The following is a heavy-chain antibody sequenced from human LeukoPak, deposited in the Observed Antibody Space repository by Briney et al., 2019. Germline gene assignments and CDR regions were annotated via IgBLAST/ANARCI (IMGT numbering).Heavy chain of an antibody. Sequence: GGSLRLSCAASGFTFSSYSMNWVRQAPGKGLEWVSYISSGSSTIYYADSVKGRFTISRDNAKNSLYLQMNSLRAEDTAVYYRARSYSSSWVDYWGQGTLVTVSS. J-gene: IGHJ4*02. CDR2: ISSGSSTI. CDR1: GFTFSSYS. D-gene: IGHD6-13*01. CDR3: ARSYSSSWVDY. V-gene: IGHV3-48*04.